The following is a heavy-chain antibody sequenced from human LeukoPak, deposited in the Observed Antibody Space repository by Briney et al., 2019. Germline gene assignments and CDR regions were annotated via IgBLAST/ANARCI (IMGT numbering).Heavy chain of an antibody. J-gene: IGHJ4*02. Sequence: AGGSLRLSCAASGFTFSSYAMGWVRQAPGKGLEWVSAISGSGGGTYYADSVKGRFTISRDNSKNTLYLQMNGLRAEDTAVYYCAKYITMIVVVITGAFDYWGQGTLVTVSS. CDR1: GFTFSSYA. D-gene: IGHD3-22*01. CDR2: ISGSGGGT. CDR3: AKYITMIVVVITGAFDY. V-gene: IGHV3-23*01.